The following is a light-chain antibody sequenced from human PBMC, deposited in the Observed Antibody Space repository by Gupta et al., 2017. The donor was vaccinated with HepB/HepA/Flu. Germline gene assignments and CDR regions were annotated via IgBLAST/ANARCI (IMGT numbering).Light chain of an antibody. J-gene: IGKJ1*01. V-gene: IGKV1-5*03. CDR1: QRISTW. Sequence: IQLTQSPSTLSASVGDTVTITCRASQRISTWLAWYQQKPGKAPKVLIFQASTLQSGVPSRFSGSGTGTEFTLTISSLQPDDFATYYCQHYNSYPWTFGQGTKVEIK. CDR3: QHYNSYPWT. CDR2: QAS.